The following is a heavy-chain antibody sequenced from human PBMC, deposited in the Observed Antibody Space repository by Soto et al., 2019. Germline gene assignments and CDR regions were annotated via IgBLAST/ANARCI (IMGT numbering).Heavy chain of an antibody. CDR2: ISRDGSNK. J-gene: IGHJ4*02. CDR1: GFTFSRSA. D-gene: IGHD3-10*01. Sequence: GGSLRLSCAASGFTFSRSAIHWVRQAPGKGLEWVAVISRDGSNKYYVDSVKGRFTISRDNSKNTLFLQMDSLRHEDTALYYCARSRSGAVADSIDFWGPGTLVTVSS. V-gene: IGHV3-30*04. CDR3: ARSRSGAVADSIDF.